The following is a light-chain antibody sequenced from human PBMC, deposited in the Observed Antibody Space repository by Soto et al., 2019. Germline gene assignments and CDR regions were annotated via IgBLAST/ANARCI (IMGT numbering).Light chain of an antibody. CDR1: SSDIGHYDY. J-gene: IGLJ1*01. Sequence: QSALTQPASVSGSPGQSITISCTGTSSDIGHYDYVSWYQQHPGKAPKLMIFEVTSRPSGVSNRFSGSKSGNTASLTISGLQPEDEADYYCSSYTTSSTLVFGTGTKLTVL. V-gene: IGLV2-14*03. CDR2: EVT. CDR3: SSYTTSSTLV.